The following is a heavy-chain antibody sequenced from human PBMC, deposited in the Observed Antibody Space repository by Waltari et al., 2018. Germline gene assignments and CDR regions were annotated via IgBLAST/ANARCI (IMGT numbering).Heavy chain of an antibody. D-gene: IGHD1-26*01. CDR2: IYPGDSDT. CDR1: GYSFTSYW. CDR3: ARDVVGANSLLGYFDL. J-gene: IGHJ2*01. Sequence: EVQLVQSGAEVKKPGESLKISCKGSGYSFTSYWIGRVRQMPGKGLEWMGIIYPGDSDTRYSPSFQGQVTISADKSISTAYLQWSSLKASDTAMYYCARDVVGANSLLGYFDLWGRGTLVTVSS. V-gene: IGHV5-51*01.